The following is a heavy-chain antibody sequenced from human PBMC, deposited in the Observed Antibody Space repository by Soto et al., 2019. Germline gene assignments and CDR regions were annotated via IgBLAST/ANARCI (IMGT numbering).Heavy chain of an antibody. J-gene: IGHJ4*02. D-gene: IGHD3-10*01. CDR2: ISRSGTT. V-gene: IGHV4-39*01. Sequence: SETLSLTCTVSGGSINNNYYYWGWVRQPPGKGLEWIASISRSGTTYYNPSLKSRVTKSIDTSRNQFSLTLTSVTAPDSAVYYGASQKLVAPAFFDYWSQEPLVPV. CDR1: GGSINNNYYY. CDR3: ASQKLVAPAFFDY.